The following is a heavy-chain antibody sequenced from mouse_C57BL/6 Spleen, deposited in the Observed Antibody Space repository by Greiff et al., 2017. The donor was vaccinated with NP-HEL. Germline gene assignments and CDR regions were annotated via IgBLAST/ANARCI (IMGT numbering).Heavy chain of an antibody. V-gene: IGHV1-50*01. Sequence: QVQLQQPGAELVKPGASVKLSCKASGYTFTSYWMQWVKQRPGQGLEWIGEIDPSDSYTNYNQKFKGKATLTVDTSSSTAYMQLSSLTSEDSAVYYCALFYGSSYGYFDVWGTGTTVTVSS. CDR3: ALFYGSSYGYFDV. CDR1: GYTFTSYW. J-gene: IGHJ1*03. CDR2: IDPSDSYT. D-gene: IGHD1-1*01.